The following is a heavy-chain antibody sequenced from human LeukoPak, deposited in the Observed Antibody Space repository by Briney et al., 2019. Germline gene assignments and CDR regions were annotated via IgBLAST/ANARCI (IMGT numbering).Heavy chain of an antibody. J-gene: IGHJ4*02. D-gene: IGHD4-11*01. CDR3: TRDRTTITLFEL. V-gene: IGHV3-74*01. CDR2: ISPDGSTT. CDR1: GFSISSYW. Sequence: PGGSLRLSCAASGFSISSYWMHWVRQVPGKGLVWVSRISPDGSTTGYADSVKGRFTASRDNARNTLYLQINSLRAEDSAVYYCTRDRTTITLFELWGQGTLVTVPS.